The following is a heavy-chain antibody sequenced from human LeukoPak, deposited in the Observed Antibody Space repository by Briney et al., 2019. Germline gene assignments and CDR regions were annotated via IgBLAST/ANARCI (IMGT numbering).Heavy chain of an antibody. Sequence: GASVKVSCKASGYTFTVYYMHWVRQAPGQGLEWMGWINPNSGGTNYAQKFQGRVTMTRDTSISTAYMELSRLRSDDTAVYYCARAKEGIAAAGTLDPWGQGTLVTVSS. D-gene: IGHD6-13*01. CDR3: ARAKEGIAAAGTLDP. CDR2: INPNSGGT. V-gene: IGHV1-2*02. J-gene: IGHJ5*02. CDR1: GYTFTVYY.